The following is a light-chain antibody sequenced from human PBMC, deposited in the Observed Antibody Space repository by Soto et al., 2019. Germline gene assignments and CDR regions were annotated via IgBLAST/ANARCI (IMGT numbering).Light chain of an antibody. Sequence: QSVLTQPACVSGSPGQSITISCTGTSSDVGGYNYVSWYQQHPGKAPKLMIYEVSNRPSGVSNRFSGSKSGNTASLTISGLQAEDEADYYCSSYTSSSTLAYVFGTGTKVTVL. CDR3: SSYTSSSTLAYV. CDR2: EVS. J-gene: IGLJ1*01. CDR1: SSDVGGYNY. V-gene: IGLV2-14*01.